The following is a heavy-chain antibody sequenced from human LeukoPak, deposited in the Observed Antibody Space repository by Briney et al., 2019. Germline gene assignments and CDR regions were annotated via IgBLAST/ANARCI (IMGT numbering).Heavy chain of an antibody. D-gene: IGHD2-2*02. CDR1: GFTFSTYG. Sequence: PGGSLRLSCAASGFTFSTYGMHWVRQAPGKGLEWVAFIRYDGSNKYYADSVKGRFTISRDNSKNTLYLQMNSLRAEDTAVYYCVKESGDIVVVPAAIPWEWGQGTLVTVSS. CDR3: VKESGDIVVVPAAIPWE. V-gene: IGHV3-30*02. CDR2: IRYDGSNK. J-gene: IGHJ4*02.